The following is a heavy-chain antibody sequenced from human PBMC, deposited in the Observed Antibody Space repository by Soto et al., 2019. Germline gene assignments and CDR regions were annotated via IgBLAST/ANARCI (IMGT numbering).Heavy chain of an antibody. D-gene: IGHD5-12*01. J-gene: IGHJ4*02. CDR2: TYYRSKWHD. CDR3: ARAPPGGYYFDY. CDR1: GDSVSSNSVA. Sequence: SHTLSLTCAVSGDSVSSNSVAWNLIRQSPSRGLEWLGRTYYRSKWHDDYAVPVKSRMTINADPSKNQFSLQLSSVTPEDSAVYYCARAPPGGYYFDYWGQGTLVTVSS. V-gene: IGHV6-1*01.